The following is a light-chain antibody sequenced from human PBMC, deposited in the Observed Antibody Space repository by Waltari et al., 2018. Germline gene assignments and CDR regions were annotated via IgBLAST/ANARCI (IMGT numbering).Light chain of an antibody. CDR3: SSYAGSNDVV. Sequence: QSALTQPPSASGSPGQSATIPCTGTSRAVGDYNYVAWYQQHPGKAPNLMLFEVSKRPSGVPDRFSGSKSGNTASLTVSGLQAEDEADYYCSSYAGSNDVVFGGGTRLTVL. J-gene: IGLJ2*01. CDR2: EVS. V-gene: IGLV2-8*01. CDR1: SRAVGDYNY.